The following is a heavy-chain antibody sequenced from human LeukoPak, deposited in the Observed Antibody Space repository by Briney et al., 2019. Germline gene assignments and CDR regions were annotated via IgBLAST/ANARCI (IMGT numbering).Heavy chain of an antibody. D-gene: IGHD3-22*01. V-gene: IGHV3-7*01. CDR2: IKQDGSEK. CDR3: ARDLTIVVVYDAFDI. Sequence: PGGSLRLSCAASGFTFSSYWMIWVRQAPGKGLEWVANIKQDGSEKYYVDSVKGRFTISRDNAKNSLYLQMNSLRAEDTAVYYCARDLTIVVVYDAFDIWDQGTMVTVSS. CDR1: GFTFSSYW. J-gene: IGHJ3*02.